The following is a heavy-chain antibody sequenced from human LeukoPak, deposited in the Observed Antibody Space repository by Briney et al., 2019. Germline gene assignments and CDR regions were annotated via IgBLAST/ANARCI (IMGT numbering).Heavy chain of an antibody. V-gene: IGHV4-4*07. CDR2: IHTSWTT. D-gene: IGHD3-16*01. CDR1: GGSISRYY. J-gene: IGHJ5*02. CDR3: ARGDYYDGGGRNWFDP. Sequence: SETLSLTCTVSGGSISRYYWNFIRQPAGKGLEWIGRIHTSWTTYYNPSLKSRITMSVDTSRNQFSLRLTSVTAADTAVYYCARGDYYDGGGRNWFDPWGQGTLVTVSS.